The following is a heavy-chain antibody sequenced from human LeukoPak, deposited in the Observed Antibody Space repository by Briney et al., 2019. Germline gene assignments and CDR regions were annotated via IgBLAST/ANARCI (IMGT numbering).Heavy chain of an antibody. CDR1: GFTFSSYN. CDR3: ARVYAGYDSGGYRD. J-gene: IGHJ4*02. Sequence: GGSLRLSCAASGFTFSSYNMNWVRQALGKGLEWVSSISSSSSYIYYADSVKGRFTISRDNAKNSLYLQMNSLRAEDTAVYYCARVYAGYDSGGYRDWGQGTLVTVSS. D-gene: IGHD3-22*01. CDR2: ISSSSSYI. V-gene: IGHV3-21*01.